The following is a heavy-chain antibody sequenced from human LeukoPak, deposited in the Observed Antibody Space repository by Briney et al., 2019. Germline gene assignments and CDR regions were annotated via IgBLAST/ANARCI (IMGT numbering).Heavy chain of an antibody. D-gene: IGHD4-23*01. CDR1: GFTFTNYG. CDR3: GKDPNGNFIGAFDF. V-gene: IGHV3-33*06. Sequence: GGSLRLSCAASGFTFTNYGMHWVRQAPGKGLEWVAVVWFDGTNKYYADSAKGRFTISRDNSKGMLYLQMDSLRVEDTAVYYCGKDPNGNFIGAFDFWGQGTMVTVSS. CDR2: VWFDGTNK. J-gene: IGHJ3*01.